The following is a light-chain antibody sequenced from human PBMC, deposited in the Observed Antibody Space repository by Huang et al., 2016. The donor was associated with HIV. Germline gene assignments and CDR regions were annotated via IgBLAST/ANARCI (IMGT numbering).Light chain of an antibody. V-gene: IGKV1-5*03. CDR3: QQYNTFT. CDR1: QSVSTR. CDR2: EAS. Sequence: DIQMTQSPSTLSAAIGDRVTITCRASQSVSTRLAWYQQKPGKAPRLLVQEASSLESGIQSRFSGSGSGTEFTLTISSLQPDDSATYSCQQYNTFTFGPGTKVDI. J-gene: IGKJ3*01.